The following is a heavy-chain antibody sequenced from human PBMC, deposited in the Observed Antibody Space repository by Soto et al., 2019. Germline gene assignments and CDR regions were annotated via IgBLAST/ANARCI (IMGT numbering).Heavy chain of an antibody. CDR3: AHRSTISHTFDY. J-gene: IGHJ4*02. CDR2: IYWDDDK. Sequence: QITLKESGPTLGKPTQTLTLTCTFSGFSLSTSGVGVGWIRQPPGKALEWLALIYWDDDKRYSPSLKSRLTIIKDTSKNQVVLTMTNMDPVDTATYYCAHRSTISHTFDYWGQGTLVTVSS. V-gene: IGHV2-5*02. CDR1: GFSLSTSGVG. D-gene: IGHD1-1*01.